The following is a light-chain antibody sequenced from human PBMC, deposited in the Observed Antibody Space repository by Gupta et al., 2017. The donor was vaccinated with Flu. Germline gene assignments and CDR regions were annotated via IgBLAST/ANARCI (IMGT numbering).Light chain of an antibody. CDR2: EVN. J-gene: IGLJ2*01. CDR1: SSDVGGYNL. CDR3: CSYAVIRDRQL. V-gene: IGLV2-23*02. Sequence: QSALSQPASVSGSPGQSITLPCTGTSSDVGGYNLVSWYQQYPGKAPKLLIYEVNKRPSGVSDRFSGSKSGNTASLTISGLQSDDEADYYCCSYAVIRDRQLFGGGTKLTVL.